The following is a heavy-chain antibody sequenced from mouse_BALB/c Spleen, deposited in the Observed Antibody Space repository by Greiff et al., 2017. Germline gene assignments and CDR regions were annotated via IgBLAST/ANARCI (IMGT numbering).Heavy chain of an antibody. CDR2: ISSGSSTI. V-gene: IGHV5-17*02. CDR3: ARSGHYYGSSYWFAY. CDR1: GFTFSSFG. D-gene: IGHD1-1*01. J-gene: IGHJ3*01. Sequence: EVQLVESGGGLVQPGGSRKLSCAASGFTFSSFGMHWVRQAPEKGLEWVAYISSGSSTIYYADTVKGRFTISRDNPKNTLFLQMTSLRSEDTAMYYCARSGHYYGSSYWFAYWGQGTLVTVSA.